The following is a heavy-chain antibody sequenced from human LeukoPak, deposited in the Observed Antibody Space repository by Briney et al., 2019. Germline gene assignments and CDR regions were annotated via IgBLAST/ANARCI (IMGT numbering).Heavy chain of an antibody. CDR1: GDSISPYY. CDR2: IYYVGIT. J-gene: IGHJ4*02. CDR3: ARRRAEAGRELYYFDY. D-gene: IGHD6-19*01. Sequence: PSETLSLTCTASGDSISPYYWGWIRQPPGKGLEWVGDIYYVGITNYNPSLKSRVIISVDTSKNQFSLELTSVTAADTAVYYCARRRAEAGRELYYFDYWGQGILVTVSS. V-gene: IGHV4-59*08.